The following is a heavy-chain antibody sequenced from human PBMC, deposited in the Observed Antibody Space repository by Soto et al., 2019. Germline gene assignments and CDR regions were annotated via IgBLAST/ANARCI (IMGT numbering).Heavy chain of an antibody. D-gene: IGHD3-22*01. CDR2: IYWDDDK. Sequence: QITLKESGPTLVKPTQTLTLTCTFSGFSLSTSGVGVGWIRQPPGKALEWLALIYWDDDKRYSPSLKSRLTITKDTSKNQVVLTMTNMDPLDTATSYCAHSYGGYYYRTFDYWGQGTLVTVSS. CDR1: GFSLSTSGVG. CDR3: AHSYGGYYYRTFDY. J-gene: IGHJ4*02. V-gene: IGHV2-5*02.